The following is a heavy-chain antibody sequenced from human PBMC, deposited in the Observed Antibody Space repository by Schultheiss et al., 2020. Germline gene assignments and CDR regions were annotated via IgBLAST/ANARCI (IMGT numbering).Heavy chain of an antibody. V-gene: IGHV4-31*03. J-gene: IGHJ6*02. CDR2: IYHSGST. Sequence: SETLSLTCTVSGGSIRSGGYYWSWIRQHPGKGLEWIGYIYHSGSTYYNPSLKSRVTISVDTSKNQFSLKLSSVTAADTAVYYCARGGTHYGDYEYYYYYGMDVWGQGTTVTVSS. CDR1: GGSIRSGGYY. CDR3: ARGGTHYGDYEYYYYYGMDV. D-gene: IGHD4-17*01.